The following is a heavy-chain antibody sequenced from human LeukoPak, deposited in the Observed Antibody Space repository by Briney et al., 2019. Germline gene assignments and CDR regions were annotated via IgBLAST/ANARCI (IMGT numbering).Heavy chain of an antibody. CDR2: ISSSGNTI. V-gene: IGHV3-48*03. J-gene: IGHJ4*02. CDR1: GFTFSSYE. CDR3: ARSQGSWPDYFDY. D-gene: IGHD6-13*01. Sequence: SGGSLRLSCAASGFTFSSYEMNWVRQTPGKGLEWLLYISSSGNTIYYADSVKGRFTISRDNAKNSLYLQMNSLRAEDTAVYYCARSQGSWPDYFDYWGQGTLVTVSS.